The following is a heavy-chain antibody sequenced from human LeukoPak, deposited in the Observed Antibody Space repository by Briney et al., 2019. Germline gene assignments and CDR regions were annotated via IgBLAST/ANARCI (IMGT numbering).Heavy chain of an antibody. V-gene: IGHV1-46*01. D-gene: IGHD4-23*01. J-gene: IGHJ1*01. CDR3: ARSNGGNSGFQH. CDR1: RYTFTSYY. CDR2: INPSGGST. Sequence: EASVKVSCKASRYTFTSYYMRWVRQAPGQGLEWMGIINPSGGSTSYAQKFQGRVTMTRDTSTSTVYMELSSLRSEDTAVYYCARSNGGNSGFQHWGQGTLVTVSS.